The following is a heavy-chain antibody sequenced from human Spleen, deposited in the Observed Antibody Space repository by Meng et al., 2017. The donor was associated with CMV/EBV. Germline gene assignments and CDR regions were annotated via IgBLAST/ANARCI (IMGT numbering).Heavy chain of an antibody. J-gene: IGHJ4*02. CDR2: ISSSSSTI. CDR3: ARDPNYDSSGYSLIGY. CDR1: GFTFSSYS. D-gene: IGHD3-22*01. V-gene: IGHV3-48*04. Sequence: GGSLRLSCAASGFTFSSYSMNWVRQAPGKGLEWVSYISSSSSTIYYADSVKGRFTISRDNAKNSLYLQMNSLRAEDTAVYYCARDPNYDSSGYSLIGYWGQGTLVTVSS.